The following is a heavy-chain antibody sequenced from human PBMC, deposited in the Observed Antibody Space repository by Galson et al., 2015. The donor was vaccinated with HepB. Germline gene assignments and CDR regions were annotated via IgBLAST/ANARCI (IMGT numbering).Heavy chain of an antibody. CDR2: ISGSASTT. D-gene: IGHD6-13*01. J-gene: IGHJ4*02. CDR3: AKEGYSASPLDY. Sequence: SLRLSCAASGFTFSSYVMSWVRQAPGKGLEWVSGISGSASTTYYTDSVKGRFTISRDNPKNTLYLQMNSLRAEDTAVYYCAKEGYSASPLDYWGQGTLVTVSP. CDR1: GFTFSSYV. V-gene: IGHV3-23*01.